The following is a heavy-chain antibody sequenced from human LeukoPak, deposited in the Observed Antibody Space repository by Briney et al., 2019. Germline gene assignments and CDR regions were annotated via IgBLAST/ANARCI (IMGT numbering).Heavy chain of an antibody. D-gene: IGHD5/OR15-5a*01. CDR3: AKDLGWLSVGYFDY. J-gene: IGHJ4*02. Sequence: GGSLRLSCAASGFTFSSYGMSWVRQAPGKGLEWVSAISGSGGSTYYADSVKGRFTISRDNSKNTLYLQMNSLRAEDTAVYYCAKDLGWLSVGYFDYWGQGTLVTVSS. CDR2: ISGSGGST. V-gene: IGHV3-23*01. CDR1: GFTFSSYG.